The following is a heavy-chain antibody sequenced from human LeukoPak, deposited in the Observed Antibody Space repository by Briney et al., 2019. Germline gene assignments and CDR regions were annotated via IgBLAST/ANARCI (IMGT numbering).Heavy chain of an antibody. D-gene: IGHD6-6*01. CDR3: AKELLAYSSSSPEDYYYGMDV. J-gene: IGHJ6*02. CDR2: ISGSGGST. CDR1: GFTFSSYA. V-gene: IGHV3-23*01. Sequence: PGGSLRLSCAASGFTFSSYAMSWVRQAPGKGLEWVSAISGSGGSTYYADSVKGRFTISRDNSKNTLYLQMNSLRAEDTAVYYCAKELLAYSSSSPEDYYYGMDVWGQGTTVTVSS.